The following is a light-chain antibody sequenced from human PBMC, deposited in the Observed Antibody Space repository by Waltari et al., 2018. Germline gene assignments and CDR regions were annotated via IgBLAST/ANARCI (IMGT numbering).Light chain of an antibody. CDR1: QSLFHSDGNTY. CDR2: KIS. V-gene: IGKV2-24*01. CDR3: LQATQFPLT. J-gene: IGKJ4*01. Sequence: DIVMTHTPLSSPVTLGQPPSISCMSSQSLFHSDGNTYLSWYQQRPGQAPRLLIYKISNRFSGVPDRFRGSGAGTEFTLKISGVEAEDVGVYFCLQATQFPLTFGGGTKLEIK.